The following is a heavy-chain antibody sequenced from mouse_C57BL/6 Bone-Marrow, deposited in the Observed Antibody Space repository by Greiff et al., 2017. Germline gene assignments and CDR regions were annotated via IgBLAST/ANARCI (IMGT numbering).Heavy chain of an antibody. D-gene: IGHD1-1*01. V-gene: IGHV1-64*01. J-gene: IGHJ2*01. CDR1: GYTFTSYW. CDR2: IHPNSGST. CDR3: ASAYYGSFFDD. Sequence: VQLQQSGAELVKPGASVKLSCKASGYTFTSYWMHWVKQRPGQGLEWIGMIHPNSGSTNYNEKFKSKATLTVDKSSSTAYMQLSSLTSEGSAVYYCASAYYGSFFDDCGQGTTHTVSS.